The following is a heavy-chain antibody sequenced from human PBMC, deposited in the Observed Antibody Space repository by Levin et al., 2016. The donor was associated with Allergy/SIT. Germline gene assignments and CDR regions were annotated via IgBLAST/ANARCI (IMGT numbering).Heavy chain of an antibody. CDR3: ARAPPATVTTRAQPFDP. Sequence: GGSLRLSCAASGFTFSSYSMNWVRQAPGKGLEWVSYISSSSSTIYYADSVKGRFTISRDNAKNSLYLQMNSLRAEDTAVYYCARAPPATVTTRAQPFDPWGQGTLVTVSS. CDR2: ISSSSSTI. V-gene: IGHV3-48*01. CDR1: GFTFSSYS. J-gene: IGHJ5*02. D-gene: IGHD4-17*01.